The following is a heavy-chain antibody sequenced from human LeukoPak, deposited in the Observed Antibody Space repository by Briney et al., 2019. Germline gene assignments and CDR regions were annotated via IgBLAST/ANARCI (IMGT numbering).Heavy chain of an antibody. J-gene: IGHJ6*03. Sequence: RGSLRLSCAASGFTVSSNYMSWVRQAPGKGLEWVSVIYSGGTTYYADSVKGRFTISRDNSKNTLYLQMNSLRAEDTAVYYCARDRGTTSLGYYYYYMDVWDKGTTVTVSS. CDR2: IYSGGTT. CDR3: ARDRGTTSLGYYYYYMDV. D-gene: IGHD1-7*01. V-gene: IGHV3-66*02. CDR1: GFTVSSNY.